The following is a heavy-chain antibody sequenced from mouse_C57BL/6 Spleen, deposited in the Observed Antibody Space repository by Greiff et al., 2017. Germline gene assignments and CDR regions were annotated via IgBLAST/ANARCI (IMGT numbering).Heavy chain of an antibody. CDR3: ASNSNYLYFDY. J-gene: IGHJ2*01. CDR2: IDPSDSYT. Sequence: QVQLQQPGAELVKPGASVKLSCKASGYTFTSYWMQWVKQRPGQGLEWIGEIDPSDSYTNYNQKFKGKATLTVDTSSSTAYMQLSILTSEDSAVYYCASNSNYLYFDYWGKGTTLTVSS. CDR1: GYTFTSYW. D-gene: IGHD2-5*01. V-gene: IGHV1-50*01.